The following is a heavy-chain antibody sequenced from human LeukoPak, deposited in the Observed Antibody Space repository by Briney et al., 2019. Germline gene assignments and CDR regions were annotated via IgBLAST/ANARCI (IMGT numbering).Heavy chain of an antibody. V-gene: IGHV4-59*01. D-gene: IGHD4-17*01. CDR2: IYYSGTT. Sequence: SETLSLTCTVSGVSISNFYWSWIRQPPGKGLEWIGYIYYSGTTKYKPSLKSRVTMSVDTSKNQFSLKLSSVTAADTAVYYCAREDPQTTVPEGMDVWGQGTTVTVSS. CDR1: GVSISNFY. CDR3: AREDPQTTVPEGMDV. J-gene: IGHJ6*02.